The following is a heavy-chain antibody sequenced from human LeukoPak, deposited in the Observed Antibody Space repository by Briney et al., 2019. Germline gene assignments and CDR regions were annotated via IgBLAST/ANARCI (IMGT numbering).Heavy chain of an antibody. CDR2: ISSSGSTI. V-gene: IGHV3-11*01. CDR3: ATPMQQLVAFDI. J-gene: IGHJ3*02. D-gene: IGHD6-13*01. Sequence: PGGSLRLSCAASGFTFSDYYMSWIRQAPGKGLEWVSYISSSGSTIYYADSVKGRFTISRDNAKNSLYLQMNSLRAEDTAVYYCATPMQQLVAFDIWGQGTMVTVSS. CDR1: GFTFSDYY.